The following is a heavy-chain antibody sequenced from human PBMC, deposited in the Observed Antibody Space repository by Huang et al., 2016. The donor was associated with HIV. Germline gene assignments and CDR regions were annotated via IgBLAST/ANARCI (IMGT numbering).Heavy chain of an antibody. Sequence: VQLQQWGASLLKPSETLSLTCAVSGGTFTGYFWGWVRQAPGKGLEWIAEIKHSGTTSYNPSLKSRGSMAVDVSNNQFSLSLKSVTAADTAVYFCVRCPGYYFEPSRYFDAFDIWDPGTMVTVS. V-gene: IGHV4-34*02. J-gene: IGHJ3*02. CDR3: VRCPGYYFEPSRYFDAFDI. CDR1: GGTFTGYF. D-gene: IGHD3-22*01. CDR2: IKHSGTT.